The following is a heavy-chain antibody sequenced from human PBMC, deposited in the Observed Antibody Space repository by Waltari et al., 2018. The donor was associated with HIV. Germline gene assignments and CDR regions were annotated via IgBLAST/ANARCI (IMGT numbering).Heavy chain of an antibody. CDR1: GFTFSDHY. D-gene: IGHD3-22*01. V-gene: IGHV3-72*01. J-gene: IGHJ3*02. Sequence: EVQLVESGGGLVQPGGSLRLFCAASGFTFSDHYMDWVRQAPGKEPDWVGRNRKKANSYTAEYAASVKGRFTISIDESNNSLYLQMNSLKTENTAVYYCARTYHYGSSGPDAFDIWGQGTMVTVSS. CDR3: ARTYHYGSSGPDAFDI. CDR2: NRKKANSYTA.